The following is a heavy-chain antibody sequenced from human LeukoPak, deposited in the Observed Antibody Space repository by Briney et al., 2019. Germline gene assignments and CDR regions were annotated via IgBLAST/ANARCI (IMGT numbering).Heavy chain of an antibody. V-gene: IGHV3-7*01. D-gene: IGHD3-10*01. CDR1: RFTFGSYW. Sequence: GGSLRLSCAASRFTFGSYWMSWVRQAPGKGLEWVANIKQDGSEKYYVDSVKGRFTISRDNAKNSLYLQMNSLRAEDTAVYYCAKIYYDSGYYMDVRGKGTTVTVSS. J-gene: IGHJ6*03. CDR3: AKIYYDSGYYMDV. CDR2: IKQDGSEK.